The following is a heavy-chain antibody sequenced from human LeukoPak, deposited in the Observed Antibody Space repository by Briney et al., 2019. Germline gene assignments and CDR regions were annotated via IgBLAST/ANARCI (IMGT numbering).Heavy chain of an antibody. CDR2: FYYSRST. CDR1: GGSVSSGRYY. V-gene: IGHV4-61*01. J-gene: IGHJ4*02. CDR3: ARKRTGDQGYYFDY. D-gene: IGHD1-1*01. Sequence: SETLSLTCTVSGGSVSSGRYYWSWIRQPPGKGLEWIGYFYYSRSTNYNPSLKTRVTISVDTSKNQFSLKVSSVTAADTAVYYCARKRTGDQGYYFDYWGQGTLVTVSS.